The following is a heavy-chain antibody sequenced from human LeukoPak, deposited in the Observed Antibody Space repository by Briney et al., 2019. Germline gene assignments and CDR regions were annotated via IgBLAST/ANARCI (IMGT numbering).Heavy chain of an antibody. CDR1: GGSISSYY. J-gene: IGHJ6*02. D-gene: IGHD3-22*01. Sequence: PSETLSLTCTVSGGSISSYYWSWIRQPPGKGLEWIGYIYYSGSTNYNPSLKSRVTISVDTSKNQFSLKLSSATAADTAVYYCARDLYYYDSSGYWGPSGYYGMDVWGQGTTVTASS. CDR3: ARDLYYYDSSGYWGPSGYYGMDV. CDR2: IYYSGST. V-gene: IGHV4-59*12.